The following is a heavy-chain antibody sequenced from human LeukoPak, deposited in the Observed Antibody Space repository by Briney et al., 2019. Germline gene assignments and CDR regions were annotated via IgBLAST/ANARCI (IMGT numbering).Heavy chain of an antibody. CDR3: AREATVLLWFGEHPNWFDP. D-gene: IGHD3-10*01. CDR1: NYSISSDYY. J-gene: IGHJ5*02. CDR2: IYTSGST. V-gene: IGHV4-61*02. Sequence: SETLSLTCTVSNYSISSDYYWGWIRQPAGKGLEWIGRIYTSGSTNYNPSLKSRVTISVDTSKNQFSLKLSSVTAADTAVYYCAREATVLLWFGEHPNWFDPWGQGTLVTVSS.